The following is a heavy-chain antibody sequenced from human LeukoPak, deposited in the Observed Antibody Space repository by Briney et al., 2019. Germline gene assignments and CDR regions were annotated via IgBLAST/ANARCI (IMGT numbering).Heavy chain of an antibody. J-gene: IGHJ4*02. Sequence: TSETLSLTCAVSGGSISSSNWWSWVRQPPGKGLEWIGEIYHSGSTNYNPSLKSRVTISVDKSKNQFSLKLSSVTATDTAVYYCARVSSGATTVDYWGQGTLVTVSS. CDR2: IYHSGST. CDR1: GGSISSSNW. D-gene: IGHD1-26*01. V-gene: IGHV4-4*02. CDR3: ARVSSGATTVDY.